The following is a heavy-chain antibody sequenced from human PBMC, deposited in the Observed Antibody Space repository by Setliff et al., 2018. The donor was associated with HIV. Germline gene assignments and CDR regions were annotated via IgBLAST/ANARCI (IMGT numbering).Heavy chain of an antibody. Sequence: SETLSLTCTVSGGSISSGNYYWSWIRQPAGKGLEWIGHISTSGRTNYNPSLMRRLTISGDTTKNQFSLKLTSVTAADTAVYYCARGGRSTVATWAWFDPWGQGTLVTVSS. J-gene: IGHJ5*02. CDR2: ISTSGRT. CDR1: GGSISSGNYY. V-gene: IGHV4-61*09. D-gene: IGHD4-4*01. CDR3: ARGGRSTVATWAWFDP.